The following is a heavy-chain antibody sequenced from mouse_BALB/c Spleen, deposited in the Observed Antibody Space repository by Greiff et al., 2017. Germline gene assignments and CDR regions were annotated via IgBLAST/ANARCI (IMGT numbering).Heavy chain of an antibody. CDR3: ARRGEYTMDI. CDR2: IYSGDGDT. J-gene: IGHJ4*01. V-gene: IGHV1-80*01. Sequence: VQLQQSGAELVRPGSSVKISCKASGYAFSSYWMNWVKQRPGQGLEWIGQIYSGDGDTNYNGKFKGKATLTADKSSSTAYMQLSSLSSEDSTVYFCARRGEYTMDIWNQGTSVTVST. CDR1: GYAFSSYW.